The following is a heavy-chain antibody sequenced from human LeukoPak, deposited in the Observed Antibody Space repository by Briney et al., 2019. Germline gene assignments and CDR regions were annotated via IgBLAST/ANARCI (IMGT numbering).Heavy chain of an antibody. D-gene: IGHD5-12*01. J-gene: IGHJ4*02. V-gene: IGHV3-21*01. CDR3: ASLVATISFLDL. CDR2: ISSSSSYI. Sequence: GGSLRLSCAASGFTFSSYSMNWVRQAPGKGLEWVSSISSSSSYIYYADSVKGRFTISRDSAKNSLYLQMNSLRAEDTAVYYCASLVATISFLDLWGQGTLVTVSS. CDR1: GFTFSSYS.